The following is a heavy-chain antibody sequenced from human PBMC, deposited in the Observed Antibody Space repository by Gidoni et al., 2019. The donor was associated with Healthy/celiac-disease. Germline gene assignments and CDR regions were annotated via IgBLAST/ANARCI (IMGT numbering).Heavy chain of an antibody. D-gene: IGHD4-17*01. V-gene: IGHV3-48*03. J-gene: IGHJ4*02. CDR2: ISSSGSTI. CDR1: GFTFSSYE. Sequence: EVQLVESGGGLVQPGGSLRLSCAASGFTFSSYEMNWVRQAPGKGLEWVSYISSSGSTIYYADSVKGRFTISRDNAKNSLYLQMNSLRAEDTAVYYCARGRAGFMTTVVTDFDYWGQGTLVTVSS. CDR3: ARGRAGFMTTVVTDFDY.